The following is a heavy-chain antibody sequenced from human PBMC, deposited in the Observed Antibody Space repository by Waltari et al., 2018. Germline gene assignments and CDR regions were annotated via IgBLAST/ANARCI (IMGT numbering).Heavy chain of an antibody. V-gene: IGHV1-8*01. CDR2: MNPNSGNT. D-gene: IGHD3-3*01. Sequence: QVQLVQSGAEVKKPGASVKVSCKASGYTFTSYDINWVRQATGQGLEWMGWMNPNSGNTCYAQKFQGRVTMTRNTSISTAYMELSSLRSEDTAVYYCARAPNYDFWSGYYPYNWFDPWGQGTLVTVSS. J-gene: IGHJ5*02. CDR3: ARAPNYDFWSGYYPYNWFDP. CDR1: GYTFTSYD.